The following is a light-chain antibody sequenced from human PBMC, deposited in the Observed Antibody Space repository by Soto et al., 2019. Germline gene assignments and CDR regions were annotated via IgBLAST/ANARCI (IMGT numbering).Light chain of an antibody. CDR3: QQYHSAPQS. CDR1: QSVLYSPNKNY. J-gene: IGKJ1*01. CDR2: WAS. V-gene: IGKV4-1*01. Sequence: DIVMTQSPDSLAVSLGERATINCKSSQSVLYSPNKNYLAWYQQKPGQPPKLLIYWASTRESGVPDRFSGSGSGTDFTLTISSLQAEDLAVYYCQQYHSAPQSFGQGTKVEIK.